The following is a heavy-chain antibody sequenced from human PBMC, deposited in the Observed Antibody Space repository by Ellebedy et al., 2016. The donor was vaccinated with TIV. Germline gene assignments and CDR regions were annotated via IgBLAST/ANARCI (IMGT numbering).Heavy chain of an antibody. D-gene: IGHD4-23*01. Sequence: ASVKVSCKASGYTFTGYYMHWVRQAPGQGLEWMGWINPNSGGTRYAQKFQGRVTMTRDTSISTVYMELSRLTSDDTAAYYCARDMSGGSNWFDPWGQGTPVTVSS. V-gene: IGHV1-2*02. CDR1: GYTFTGYY. CDR2: INPNSGGT. CDR3: ARDMSGGSNWFDP. J-gene: IGHJ5*02.